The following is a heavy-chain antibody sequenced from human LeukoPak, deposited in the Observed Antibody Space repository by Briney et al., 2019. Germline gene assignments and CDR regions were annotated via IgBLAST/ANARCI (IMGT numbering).Heavy chain of an antibody. D-gene: IGHD3-10*01. V-gene: IGHV1-2*02. CDR3: ATNILVRDIINWFDP. CDR2: IKPNSGDT. CDR1: GYSFIGYY. J-gene: IGHJ5*02. Sequence: AASVKVSCKASGYSFIGYYIHWVRQAPGQGLEWMGWIKPNSGDTRSAQKFQGRVIMTRDTSTGTAYMELSSLRYDDTAVYYCATNILVRDIINWFDPWGQGTLVTVSS.